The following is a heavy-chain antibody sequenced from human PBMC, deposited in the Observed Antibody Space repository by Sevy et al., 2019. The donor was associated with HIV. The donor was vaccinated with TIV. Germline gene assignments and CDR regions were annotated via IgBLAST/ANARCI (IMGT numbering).Heavy chain of an antibody. D-gene: IGHD5-12*01. Sequence: GGSLRLSCAASGFTFSSYSMNWVRQAPGKGLEWVSSISSSSSYIYYADSVKGRFTISRDNAKNSLYLQMNSLRAEDTAVYYCARDEGHSGYCWGFDYWGQGTLVTVSS. J-gene: IGHJ4*02. V-gene: IGHV3-21*01. CDR1: GFTFSSYS. CDR3: ARDEGHSGYCWGFDY. CDR2: ISSSSSYI.